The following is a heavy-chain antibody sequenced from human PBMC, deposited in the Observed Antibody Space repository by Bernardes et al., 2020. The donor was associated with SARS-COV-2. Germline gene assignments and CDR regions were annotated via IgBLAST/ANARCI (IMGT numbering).Heavy chain of an antibody. D-gene: IGHD3-10*01. V-gene: IGHV4-31*03. CDR3: SRDLSGGSGTDAFDI. J-gene: IGHJ3*02. Sequence: SETLSRTCTFSGGSIRNGGYYWSWIRQYPGKGLEWLGFFYNSRTTYYNPSLKSRLSISGDTSKNQFFLKLSSVTAADTAVYYCSRDLSGGSGTDAFDIWGQGAVVTVSS. CDR2: FYNSRTT. CDR1: GGSIRNGGYY.